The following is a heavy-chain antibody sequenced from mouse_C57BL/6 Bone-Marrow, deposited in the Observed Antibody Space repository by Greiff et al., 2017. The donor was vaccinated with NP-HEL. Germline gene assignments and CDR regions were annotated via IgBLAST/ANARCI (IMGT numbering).Heavy chain of an antibody. CDR3: ARLRRDYYAMDY. CDR2: IHPYSGST. CDR1: GYTFTSYW. J-gene: IGHJ4*01. D-gene: IGHD2-12*01. V-gene: IGHV1-64*01. Sequence: QVQLQQSGAELVKPGASVKLSCKASGYTFTSYWMHWVKQRPGQGLEWIGMIHPYSGSTNYNEKFKSKATLTVDNSSSTAYMQLSSLTSEDSAVYYCARLRRDYYAMDYWGQGTSVTVSS.